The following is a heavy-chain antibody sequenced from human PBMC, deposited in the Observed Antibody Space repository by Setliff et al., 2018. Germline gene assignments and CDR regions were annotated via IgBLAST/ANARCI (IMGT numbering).Heavy chain of an antibody. CDR3: AREQFVGDY. CDR1: GFSFSSYW. Sequence: LSLTCVASGFSFSSYWMHWVRQVPGKGLVWVSRINSDESRRNYGGSVKGRFTISRDNARNSLYLQMNSLRAEDTAVYYCAREQFVGDYWGQGTLVTVSS. J-gene: IGHJ4*02. CDR2: INSDESRR. D-gene: IGHD3-10*01. V-gene: IGHV3-74*01.